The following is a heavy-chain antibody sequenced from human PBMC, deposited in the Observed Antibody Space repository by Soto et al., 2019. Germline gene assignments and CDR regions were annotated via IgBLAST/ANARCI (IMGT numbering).Heavy chain of an antibody. D-gene: IGHD7-27*01. CDR3: ARESEDLTSNFDY. V-gene: IGHV3-21*06. CDR1: GFIFTRYS. J-gene: IGHJ4*02. CDR2: ISSTTNYI. Sequence: GGSLRLSCAASGFIFTRYSMNWVRQAPGKGLEWVSSISSTTNYIYYGDSMKGRFTISRDNAKNSLYLEMNSLRAEDTAVYYCARESEDLTSNFDYWGQGTLVTVYS.